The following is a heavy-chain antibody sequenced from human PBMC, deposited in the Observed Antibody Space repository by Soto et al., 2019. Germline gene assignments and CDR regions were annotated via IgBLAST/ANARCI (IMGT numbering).Heavy chain of an antibody. CDR2: ISSSSSYI. D-gene: IGHD2-2*01. CDR1: GFTFSSYS. V-gene: IGHV3-21*01. Sequence: EVQLVESGGGLVKPGGSLRLSCAASGFTFSSYSMNWVRQAPGKGLEWVSSISSSSSYIYYADSVKGRFTISRDNAKNSLYLQMNSLRAEDTAVYYCAKLSGGYCSSTSCYGDSDYWGQGTLVTVSS. J-gene: IGHJ4*02. CDR3: AKLSGGYCSSTSCYGDSDY.